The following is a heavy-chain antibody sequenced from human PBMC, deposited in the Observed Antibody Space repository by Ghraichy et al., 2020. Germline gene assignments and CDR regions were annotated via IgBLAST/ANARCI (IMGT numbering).Heavy chain of an antibody. Sequence: SQTLSLTCTVSGGSISSGDYYWSWIRQPPGKGLEWIGYIYYSGSTYYNPSLKSRVTISVDTSKNQFSLKLSSVTAADTAVYYCARARWFGGRWFDPWGQGTLVTVSS. CDR2: IYYSGST. CDR1: GGSISSGDYY. CDR3: ARARWFGGRWFDP. D-gene: IGHD3-10*01. J-gene: IGHJ5*02. V-gene: IGHV4-30-4*01.